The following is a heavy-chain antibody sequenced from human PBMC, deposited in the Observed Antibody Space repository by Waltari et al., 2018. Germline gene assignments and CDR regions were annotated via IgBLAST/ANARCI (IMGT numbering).Heavy chain of an antibody. J-gene: IGHJ4*02. CDR3: AGCRPLDFYFDY. V-gene: IGHV3-53*01. Sequence: EVQLVESGGGLIQPGGSLRLSCAVSGVTVNSNYMSWVRQAPGKGLEWVAVIYSGGSTYYADSVKGRFTSSRDNSKNTLYLQMNSRRAEDTAVYYCAGCRPLDFYFDYWGQGNLVTVSS. CDR1: GVTVNSNY. CDR2: IYSGGST.